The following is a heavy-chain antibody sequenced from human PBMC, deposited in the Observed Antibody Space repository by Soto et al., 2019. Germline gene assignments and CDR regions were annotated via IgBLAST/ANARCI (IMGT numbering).Heavy chain of an antibody. J-gene: IGHJ6*03. CDR1: GYTFTSYG. D-gene: IGHD2-2*01. CDR3: AREQLYQLLYYYYYYMDV. V-gene: IGHV1-18*01. CDR2: ISAYNGNT. Sequence: GASVKVSCKASGYTFTSYGISWVRRAPGQGLEWMGWISAYNGNTNYAQKLQGRVTMTTDTSTSTAYMELRSLRSDDTAVYYCAREQLYQLLYYYYYYMDVWGKGTTVTVSS.